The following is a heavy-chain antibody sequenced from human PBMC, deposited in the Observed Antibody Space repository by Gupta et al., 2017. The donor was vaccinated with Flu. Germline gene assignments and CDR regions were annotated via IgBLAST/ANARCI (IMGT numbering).Heavy chain of an antibody. CDR2: INRDGSVI. D-gene: IGHD4-17*01. Sequence: EVQLVESGGGLVQPGGPLRLSCGASGFTLSDYWMGWVRQAPGKGPELVANINRDGSVINYMDFVRGRFTISRDSAKNAVYFQMNSLRVDDTAVYYCARDVGSGDYDSWGQGTLVTVSS. J-gene: IGHJ5*01. CDR1: GFTLSDYW. CDR3: ARDVGSGDYDS. V-gene: IGHV3-7*01.